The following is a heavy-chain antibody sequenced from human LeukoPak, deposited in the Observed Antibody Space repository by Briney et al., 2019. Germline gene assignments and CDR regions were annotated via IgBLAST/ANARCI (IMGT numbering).Heavy chain of an antibody. CDR2: ISGSGGST. CDR1: GFTFSNYD. Sequence: GGSLRLSCEASGFTFSNYDMIWVRQAPGKGLEWVSIISGSGGSTYYGDSVKGRFTISRDNSKNTLYLQMNSLRAEDTAVYYCAKDTPDIQEYFDYWGQGTLVTVSS. J-gene: IGHJ4*02. D-gene: IGHD2-2*02. V-gene: IGHV3-23*01. CDR3: AKDTPDIQEYFDY.